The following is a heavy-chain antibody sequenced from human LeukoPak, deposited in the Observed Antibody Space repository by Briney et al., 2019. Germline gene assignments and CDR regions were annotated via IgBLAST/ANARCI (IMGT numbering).Heavy chain of an antibody. Sequence: SQTLSLTCAISGDSVSSNTPARNWIRQSPSRGLEWLGRTYYRSKWYNDYAVSVRSRITINPDTAKNQFSLQLNSVTPEDTAVYYCARQQRGAFHYWGQGTLVTVSS. J-gene: IGHJ4*02. CDR3: ARQQRGAFHY. V-gene: IGHV6-1*01. D-gene: IGHD6-13*01. CDR2: TYYRSKWYN. CDR1: GDSVSSNTPA.